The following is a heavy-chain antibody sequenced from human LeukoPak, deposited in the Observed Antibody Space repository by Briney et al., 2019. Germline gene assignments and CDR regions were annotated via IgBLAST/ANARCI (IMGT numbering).Heavy chain of an antibody. CDR2: ISESGEKT. CDR3: SNSPPTYGDLDY. V-gene: IGHV3-23*01. CDR1: GFPFDTYA. J-gene: IGHJ4*02. Sequence: GGSLRLSCEASGFPFDTYAMSWVRQAPGRGLEWVSAISESGEKTYYADSVEGRFTISRDNSRDTLSLQMTSLRVEDTAVYYCSNSPPTYGDLDYWGQGTLVTVSS. D-gene: IGHD2/OR15-2a*01.